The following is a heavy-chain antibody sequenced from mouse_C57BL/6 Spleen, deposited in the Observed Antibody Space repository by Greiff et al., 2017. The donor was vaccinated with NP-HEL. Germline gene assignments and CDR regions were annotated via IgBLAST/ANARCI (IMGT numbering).Heavy chain of an antibody. Sequence: EVQLQQSGPGLVKPSQSLSLTCSVTGYSITSGYYWNWIRQFPGNKLEWMGYISYDGSNNYNPSLKNRISITRYTSKNQFFLKLNSVTTEDTATYYCAKGVYYYGSSNAMDYWGQGTSVTVSS. J-gene: IGHJ4*01. V-gene: IGHV3-6*01. D-gene: IGHD1-1*01. CDR2: ISYDGSN. CDR3: AKGVYYYGSSNAMDY. CDR1: GYSITSGYY.